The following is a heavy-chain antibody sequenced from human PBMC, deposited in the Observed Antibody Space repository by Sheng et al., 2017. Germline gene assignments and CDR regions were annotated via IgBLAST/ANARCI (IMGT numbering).Heavy chain of an antibody. CDR2: IYTSGST. CDR1: GGSISSYY. CDR3: ARERDQGIVDHNRAFDI. D-gene: IGHD3-22*01. J-gene: IGHJ3*02. Sequence: QVQLQESGPGLVKPSETLSLTCTVSGGSISSYYWSWIRQPAGKGLEWIGRIYTSGSTNYNPSLKSRVTMSVDTSKNQFSLKLSSVTAADTAVYYCARERDQGIVDHNRAFDIWGQGTMVTVSS. V-gene: IGHV4-4*07.